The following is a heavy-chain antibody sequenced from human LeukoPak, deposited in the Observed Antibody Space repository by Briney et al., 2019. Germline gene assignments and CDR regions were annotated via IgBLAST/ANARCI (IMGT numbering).Heavy chain of an antibody. Sequence: PGGSLRLSCAASGFTFRSYAMHWVRQAPGKGLEWVAVISYDGSNKYYADSVKGRFTVSRDNSNNTLCLQMNSLRAEDTAVYYCAKEGPNSLRHWGQGTLVTVSS. CDR3: AKEGPNSLRH. CDR1: GFTFRSYA. CDR2: ISYDGSNK. V-gene: IGHV3-30-3*01. J-gene: IGHJ4*02. D-gene: IGHD5-18*01.